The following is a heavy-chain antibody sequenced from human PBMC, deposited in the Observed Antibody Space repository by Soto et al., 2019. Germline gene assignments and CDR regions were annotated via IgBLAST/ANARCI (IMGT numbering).Heavy chain of an antibody. D-gene: IGHD3-16*02. CDR2: ISYDGSNK. J-gene: IGHJ4*02. Sequence: GGSLRLSCAASGFTFSSYAMHWVRRAPGKGLEWVAVISYDGSNKYYADSVKGRFTISRDNSKNTLYLQMNSLRAEDTAVYYCARANMITFGGVIAPESWQYFDYWGQGTLVTVSS. CDR3: ARANMITFGGVIAPESWQYFDY. V-gene: IGHV3-30-3*01. CDR1: GFTFSSYA.